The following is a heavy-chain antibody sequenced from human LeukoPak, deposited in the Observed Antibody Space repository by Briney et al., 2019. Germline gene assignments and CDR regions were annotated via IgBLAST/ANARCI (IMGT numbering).Heavy chain of an antibody. V-gene: IGHV3-30*03. J-gene: IGHJ4*02. D-gene: IGHD1-26*01. Sequence: GGSLRLSCAASGFTFRSYGMHWVRQAPGKGLEWVAVISYDGSNEYYADSVKGRFTISRDNSKNTLYLQMNSLRAEDTAVYYCSGKDFDYWGQGTLVTVSS. CDR3: SGKDFDY. CDR1: GFTFRSYG. CDR2: ISYDGSNE.